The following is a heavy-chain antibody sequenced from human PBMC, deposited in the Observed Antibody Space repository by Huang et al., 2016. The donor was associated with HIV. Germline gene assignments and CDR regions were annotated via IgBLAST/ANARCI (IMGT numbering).Heavy chain of an antibody. CDR1: GGSFTGNY. CDR3: ARQWTILEWLLGLDV. D-gene: IGHD3-3*01. CDR2: VNDSGAT. J-gene: IGHJ6*02. Sequence: QMQLQQRGAGLLKPSETLSLTCGVSGGSFTGNYLTWIRQAPGKGLEWIGEVNDSGATNYTPCLKGRVTIPLDKSNRELSLNLRSVTAADTAVYYCARQWTILEWLLGLDVWGQGTTVIVSS. V-gene: IGHV4-34*02.